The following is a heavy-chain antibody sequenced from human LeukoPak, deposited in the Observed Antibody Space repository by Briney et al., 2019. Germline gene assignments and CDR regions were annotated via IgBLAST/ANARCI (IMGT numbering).Heavy chain of an antibody. CDR2: IYTSGST. CDR1: GGSISSYY. D-gene: IGHD2-21*01. J-gene: IGHJ3*02. V-gene: IGHV4-4*07. CDR3: ANSPQLLRNVFDI. Sequence: PSETLSLTCTVSGGSISSYYWSWIRQPAGKGLEWIGRIYTSGSTNYNPSLKSRVTMSVDTSKKQFSLRLNSVTAADTAVYYCANSPQLLRNVFDIWGQGTMVTVSS.